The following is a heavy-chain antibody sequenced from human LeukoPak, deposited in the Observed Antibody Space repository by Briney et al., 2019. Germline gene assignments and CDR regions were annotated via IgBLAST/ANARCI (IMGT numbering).Heavy chain of an antibody. V-gene: IGHV5-51*01. CDR1: GYSFTSYW. CDR3: ARQVSHLEGDDY. D-gene: IGHD1-1*01. J-gene: IGHJ4*02. CDR2: IYPGDSDT. Sequence: GESLQISCQGSGYSFTSYWIGWVRPLPGKGLAWMGIIYPGDSDTRSCPSFQGQVTISADKSISTAYLQWSSLKASDTAMYYCARQVSHLEGDDYWGQGTLVTVSS.